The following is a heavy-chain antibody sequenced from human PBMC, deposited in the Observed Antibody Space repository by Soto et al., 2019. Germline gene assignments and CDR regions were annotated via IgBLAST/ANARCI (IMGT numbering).Heavy chain of an antibody. CDR3: ARVRATDYEIDY. CDR1: GFMFGSYW. V-gene: IGHV3-7*03. Sequence: GGSLRLSCTASGFMFGSYWMTWVRHVPGKGLQWVANIKRDGSEKYYVDFVKGRFTISRDNADNSVFLDMNNLRVDDTATYYCARVRATDYEIDYWGQGALVIV. D-gene: IGHD4-17*01. J-gene: IGHJ4*02. CDR2: IKRDGSEK.